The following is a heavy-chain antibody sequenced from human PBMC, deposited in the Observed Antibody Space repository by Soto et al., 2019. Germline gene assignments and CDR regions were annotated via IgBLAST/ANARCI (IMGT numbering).Heavy chain of an antibody. CDR1: GGSISSGDYY. Sequence: QVQLQESGPGLVKPSQTLSLTCTVSGGSISSGDYYWSWIRQPPGKGLEWIGYIYHSESAFYNPSLKSRITVSIDTATNRFSLRLASVSGADTAVYFCARALYYYGMDVWGPGTTVTVSS. V-gene: IGHV4-30-4*01. CDR2: IYHSESA. CDR3: ARALYYYGMDV. J-gene: IGHJ6*02.